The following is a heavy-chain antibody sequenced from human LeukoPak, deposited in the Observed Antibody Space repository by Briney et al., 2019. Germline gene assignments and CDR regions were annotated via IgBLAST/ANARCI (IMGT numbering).Heavy chain of an antibody. CDR3: ARDHYYDSSGLRLDY. V-gene: IGHV3-30*02. D-gene: IGHD3-22*01. J-gene: IGHJ4*02. CDR1: GFTFSSYG. Sequence: PGGSLRLSCAASGFTFSSYGMHWVRQAPGKGLEWVAFIRYDGSNKYYADSVKGRFTISRDNSKNTLYLQMNSLRAEDTAVYYCARDHYYDSSGLRLDYWGQGTLVTVSS. CDR2: IRYDGSNK.